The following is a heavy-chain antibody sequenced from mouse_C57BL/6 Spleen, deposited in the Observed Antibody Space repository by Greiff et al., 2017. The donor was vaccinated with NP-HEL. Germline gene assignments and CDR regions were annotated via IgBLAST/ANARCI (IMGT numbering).Heavy chain of an antibody. CDR3: ARWGDYYGGYFDV. J-gene: IGHJ1*03. CDR2: IYPGDGDT. Sequence: VQLVESGAELVKPGASVKISCKASGYAFSSYWMNWVKQRPGKGLEWIGQIYPGDGDTNYNGKFKGKATLTADKSSSTAYMQLSSLTSEDSAVYFCARWGDYYGGYFDVWGTGTTVTVSS. CDR1: GYAFSSYW. D-gene: IGHD1-1*01. V-gene: IGHV1-80*01.